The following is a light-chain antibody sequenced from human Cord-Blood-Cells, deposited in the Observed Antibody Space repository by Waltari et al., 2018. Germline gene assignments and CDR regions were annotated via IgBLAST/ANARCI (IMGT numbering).Light chain of an antibody. V-gene: IGKV1-5*03. CDR2: KAS. CDR3: QQYNSYSFT. Sequence: DIQMTQSPSTLSASVVDRVTITCRASQSISSWLAWYQQKPGKAPKLLIYKASSLESGVPSRFSGSGSGTEFTLTISSLQPDDFATYYCQQYNSYSFTFGPGTKVDIK. J-gene: IGKJ3*01. CDR1: QSISSW.